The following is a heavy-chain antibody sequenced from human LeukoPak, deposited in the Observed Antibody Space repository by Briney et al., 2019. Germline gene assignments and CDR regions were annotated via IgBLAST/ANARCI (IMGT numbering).Heavy chain of an antibody. CDR1: GFTFSSYA. CDR2: ISYDGSNK. J-gene: IGHJ6*02. CDR3: ARANYTGLVPYRLYGMDV. Sequence: GRSLRLSCAASGFTFSSYAMHWVRQAPGKGLEWVAVISYDGSNKYYADSVKGRFTISRDNSKNTLYLQMNSLRAEDTAVYYCARANYTGLVPYRLYGMDVWGQGTTVTVSS. V-gene: IGHV3-30*04. D-gene: IGHD3-3*01.